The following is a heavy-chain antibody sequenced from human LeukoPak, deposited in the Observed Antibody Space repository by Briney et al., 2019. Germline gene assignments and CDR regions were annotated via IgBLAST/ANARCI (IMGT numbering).Heavy chain of an antibody. D-gene: IGHD2-21*01. CDR2: IDEHGGEK. CDR3: ATQIGESTHD. J-gene: IGHJ4*02. Sequence: GGSLRLSCAASGFTFSRSWMSWVRQTPGTGLEWMASIDEHGGEKVYVDSVKGRFTISRDNAKNSLYLQMDSLRAEDTAVYYCATQIGESTHDWGQGTVVTVSP. CDR1: GFTFSRSW. V-gene: IGHV3-7*01.